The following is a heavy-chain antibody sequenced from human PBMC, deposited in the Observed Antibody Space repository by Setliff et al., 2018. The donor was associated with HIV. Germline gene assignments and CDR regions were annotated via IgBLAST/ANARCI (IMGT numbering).Heavy chain of an antibody. J-gene: IGHJ4*02. CDR1: GFSFSSYT. V-gene: IGHV3-30*04. D-gene: IGHD3-22*01. CDR2: ILYDGSNK. CDR3: AKDIYDSSGYYYGY. Sequence: GGSLRLSCEASGFSFSSYTMNWVRQAPGKGLEWVAVILYDGSNKYYADSVKGRFTISRDNSKNTLYLQMNSLRAEDTAVYYCAKDIYDSSGYYYGYWGQGTLVTVSS.